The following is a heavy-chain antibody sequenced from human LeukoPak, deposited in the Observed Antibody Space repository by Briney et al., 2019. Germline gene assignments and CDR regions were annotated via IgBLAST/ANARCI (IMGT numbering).Heavy chain of an antibody. Sequence: GGSLRLSCAASGFTFSSYAMHWVRQAPGKGLEWVAVISYDGSNKYYADSVKGRFTTSRDNSKNTLYLQMNSLRAEDTAVYYCARDLLMITFGGATDYWGQGTLVTDSS. CDR1: GFTFSSYA. V-gene: IGHV3-30-3*01. CDR3: ARDLLMITFGGATDY. D-gene: IGHD3-16*01. J-gene: IGHJ4*02. CDR2: ISYDGSNK.